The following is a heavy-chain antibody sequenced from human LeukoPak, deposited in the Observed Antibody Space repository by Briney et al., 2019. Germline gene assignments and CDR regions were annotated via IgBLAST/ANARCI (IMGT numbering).Heavy chain of an antibody. CDR2: MNPNSGNT. CDR3: ARALSWTTESYYYMDV. Sequence: AAVKVSCKASGYTFTSYDINWVRQATGQGLEWMGWMNPNSGNTGYAQKFQGRVIMTMNTSITTAYMDLSSLKSEDTAVYYCARALSWTTESYYYMDVWGKGTTVPVSS. V-gene: IGHV1-8*01. CDR1: GYTFTSYD. J-gene: IGHJ6*03. D-gene: IGHD3/OR15-3a*01.